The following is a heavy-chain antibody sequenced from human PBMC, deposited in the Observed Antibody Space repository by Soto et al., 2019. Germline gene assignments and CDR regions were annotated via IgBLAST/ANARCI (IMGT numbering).Heavy chain of an antibody. CDR3: ARGAVAGVDYGMDV. J-gene: IGHJ6*02. CDR1: GGSMSNYY. V-gene: IGHV4-4*07. D-gene: IGHD6-19*01. Sequence: QVQLQESGPGLVKPSETLSLTYTVSGGSMSNYYWSWIRQPAGKGLEWIGRIYSSGGTNYNPSLKSRLTMSKDTSKKQFSLKLTSVTAADTAVYYCARGAVAGVDYGMDVWGRGTTVTVSS. CDR2: IYSSGGT.